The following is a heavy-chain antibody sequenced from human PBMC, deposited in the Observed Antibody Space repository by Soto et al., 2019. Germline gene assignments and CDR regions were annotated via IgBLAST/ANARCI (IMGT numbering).Heavy chain of an antibody. CDR1: GYTFTSYG. Sequence: QVQVVQSGAEVKKPGASVKVSCKVSGYTFTSYGISWVQQAPGQGLEWMGWSSAYNGNTNYARKFQGRVTMTADISTSTAYMDLRSLRSDDTAVYYCATIGPGTSVEDMDVWGKGTTVTVSS. D-gene: IGHD1-7*01. CDR2: SSAYNGNT. J-gene: IGHJ6*03. V-gene: IGHV1-18*01. CDR3: ATIGPGTSVEDMDV.